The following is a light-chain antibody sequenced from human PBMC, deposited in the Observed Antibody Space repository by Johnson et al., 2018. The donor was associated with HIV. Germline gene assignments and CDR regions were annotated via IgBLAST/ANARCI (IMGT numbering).Light chain of an antibody. CDR3: GTWDSSLSVNYV. CDR2: DNN. Sequence: HSVLTQPPSVSAAPGQKVTISCSGSSSNIGTNYVSWYQQLPGTAPKLLIYDNNKRPSGIPDRFSGSKSGTSATLGITGLQTGDEADYYCGTWDSSLSVNYVFGTGTKVTVL. V-gene: IGLV1-51*01. J-gene: IGLJ1*01. CDR1: SSNIGTNY.